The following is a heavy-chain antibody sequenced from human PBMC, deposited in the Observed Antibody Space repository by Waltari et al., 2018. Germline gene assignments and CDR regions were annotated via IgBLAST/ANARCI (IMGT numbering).Heavy chain of an antibody. V-gene: IGHV2-26*01. CDR2: IFSNDEK. J-gene: IGHJ6*02. CDR1: GFSLSNARMG. Sequence: QVTLKESGPVLVKPTETLTLTCTVSGFSLSNARMGVTWIRQPPGKALEWLAHIFSNDEKSYSTSLKSRLTISKDTYKSQVVLTMTNIDPVDTATYYCGREYSGGGMDVWGQGTTVTVSS. D-gene: IGHD3-10*01. CDR3: GREYSGGGMDV.